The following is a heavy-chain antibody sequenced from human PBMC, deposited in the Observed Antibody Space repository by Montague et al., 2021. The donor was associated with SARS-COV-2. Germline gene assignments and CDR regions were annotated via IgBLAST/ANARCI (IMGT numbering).Heavy chain of an antibody. J-gene: IGHJ6*02. Sequence: YAISGDSVSSNSAAWNWNRQSLSRGLEWLGRTYYRSKWYNDYAVSVKSRITTNPDTSKNQFSLQLNSVTPEDTAVYYCASGRMVPYSSSWTTLYYYYGMDVWGQGTTVTVSS. CDR2: TYYRSKWYN. CDR1: GDSVSSNSAA. V-gene: IGHV6-1*01. CDR3: ASGRMVPYSSSWTTLYYYYGMDV. D-gene: IGHD6-13*01.